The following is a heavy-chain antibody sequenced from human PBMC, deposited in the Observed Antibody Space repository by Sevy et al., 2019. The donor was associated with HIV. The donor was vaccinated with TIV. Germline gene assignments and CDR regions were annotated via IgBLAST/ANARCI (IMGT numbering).Heavy chain of an antibody. D-gene: IGHD6-19*01. CDR3: TRLPQWLASSFDS. CDR2: IYNGGNT. CDR1: GGSMRSSHY. J-gene: IGHJ4*02. V-gene: IGHV4-39*01. Sequence: SETLSLTCFVSGGSMRSSHYWAWIRQPPGKGLEWVGSIYNGGNTYYHPSLKTRVTISVDTSKNQFSLRLNSVTAADTAIYYCTRLPQWLASSFDSWGQGALVTVSS.